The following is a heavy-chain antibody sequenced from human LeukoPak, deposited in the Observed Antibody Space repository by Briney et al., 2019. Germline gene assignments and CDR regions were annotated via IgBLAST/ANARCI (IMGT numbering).Heavy chain of an antibody. V-gene: IGHV1-2*02. Sequence: ASVKVSCKASGYTFTGYYMHWVRQAPGQGLEWMGWINPNSGGTNYAQKFQGRVTMTRDTSISTAYMELSRLRSDDTAVYYCARSYDSGTPVDCWGQGTLVTVSS. D-gene: IGHD4-17*01. CDR2: INPNSGGT. CDR1: GYTFTGYY. CDR3: ARSYDSGTPVDC. J-gene: IGHJ4*02.